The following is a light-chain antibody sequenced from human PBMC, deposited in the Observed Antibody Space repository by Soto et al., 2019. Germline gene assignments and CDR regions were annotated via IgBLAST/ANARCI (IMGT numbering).Light chain of an antibody. J-gene: IGKJ1*01. CDR3: HQYNSYTWT. CDR2: DAS. V-gene: IGKV1-5*01. Sequence: IQMTQSPSTLSASVGVRDTITCRASQSVSDWLAWYQQKPGKAPKLLIYDASRLESAVPSRFSGSGSQTEFTLTISSLHPDDFATYYCHQYNSYTWTFGQGTKVDIK. CDR1: QSVSDW.